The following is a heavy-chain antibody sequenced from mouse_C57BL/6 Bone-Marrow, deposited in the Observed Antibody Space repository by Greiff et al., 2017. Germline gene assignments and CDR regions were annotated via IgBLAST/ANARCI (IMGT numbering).Heavy chain of an antibody. CDR2: IDPSDSYT. V-gene: IGHV1-69*01. CDR3: ARDSNYVWFAY. CDR1: GYTFTSYW. Sequence: QVQLQQPGAELVMPGASVKLSCKASGYTFTSYWMHWVKQRPGQGLEWIGDIDPSDSYTNYNQKFKGKSTLTVDKSSSTAYMQLSSLTSEDSAVYYCARDSNYVWFAYWGQGTLVTVSA. J-gene: IGHJ3*01. D-gene: IGHD2-5*01.